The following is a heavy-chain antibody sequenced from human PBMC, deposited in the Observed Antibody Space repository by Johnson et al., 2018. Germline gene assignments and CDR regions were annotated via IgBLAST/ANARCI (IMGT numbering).Heavy chain of an antibody. CDR2: ISWNSGSI. CDR1: GFTFDDHA. Sequence: VQLVESGGGLAQPGRSLRLSCAASGFTFDDHAMHWVRQVPGKGLEWVSGISWNSGSISYVDSVRGRFTISRDHAKHSLYLQRNSLRADDSAVYYFARENYETGSDFLEAFDIWGQGTTVTVSS. J-gene: IGHJ3*02. D-gene: IGHD2-21*01. CDR3: ARENYETGSDFLEAFDI. V-gene: IGHV3-9*01.